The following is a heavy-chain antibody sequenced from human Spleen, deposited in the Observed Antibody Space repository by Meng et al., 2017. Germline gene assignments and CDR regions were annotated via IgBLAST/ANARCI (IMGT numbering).Heavy chain of an antibody. D-gene: IGHD1-26*01. Sequence: GESLKISCAASGFTFSGYSMSWVRQAPGKGLEWVANIKQDGSEKYYVDSVKGRFTISRDNAKNSLYLQMNSLRAEDTAVYYCAPSKWATDYFDYWGQGTLVTVSS. J-gene: IGHJ4*02. CDR2: IKQDGSEK. V-gene: IGHV3-7*01. CDR1: GFTFSGYS. CDR3: APSKWATDYFDY.